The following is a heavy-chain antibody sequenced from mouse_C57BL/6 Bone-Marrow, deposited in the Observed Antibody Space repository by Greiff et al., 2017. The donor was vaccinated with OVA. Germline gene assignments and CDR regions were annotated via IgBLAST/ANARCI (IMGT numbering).Heavy chain of an antibody. J-gene: IGHJ4*01. CDR3: ALITTVVASYYYAMDY. CDR1: GFNIKNTY. Sequence: VQLQQSVAELVRPGASVKLSCTASGFNIKNTYMHWVKQRPEQGLEWIGRIDPANGNTKYAPKFQGKATITADTSSNTAYLQLSSLTSEDTAIYYCALITTVVASYYYAMDYWGQGTSVTVSS. V-gene: IGHV14-3*01. CDR2: IDPANGNT. D-gene: IGHD1-1*01.